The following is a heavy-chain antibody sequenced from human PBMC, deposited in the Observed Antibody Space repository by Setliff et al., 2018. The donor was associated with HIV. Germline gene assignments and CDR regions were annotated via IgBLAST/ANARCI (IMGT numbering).Heavy chain of an antibody. Sequence: GGSLRLSCATSGFTFSPYAIHWVRQAPGMGLEWVAMIWADEITKFYADSVKGRFTISRDNPKNTMYLQMNTLRVEDTAVYYCARDPPGSGFHLDYWGQGTQVTVSS. D-gene: IGHD5-12*01. CDR1: GFTFSPYA. V-gene: IGHV3-33*01. CDR3: ARDPPGSGFHLDY. CDR2: IWADEITK. J-gene: IGHJ4*02.